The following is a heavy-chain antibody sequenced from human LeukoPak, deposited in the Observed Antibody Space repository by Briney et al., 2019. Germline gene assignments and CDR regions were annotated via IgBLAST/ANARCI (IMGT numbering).Heavy chain of an antibody. V-gene: IGHV4-38-2*01. CDR2: IYHSGST. CDR3: ARGCRGNCPFDY. J-gene: IGHJ4*02. CDR1: GYSISSGYY. D-gene: IGHD4-23*01. Sequence: SETLSLTCAVSGYSISSGYYWGWIRQPPGKGLEWIGSIYHSGSTYYNPSLKSRVTISVDTSKNQFSLKLSSVTAAETAVYYCARGCRGNCPFDYWGQGTLVTVSS.